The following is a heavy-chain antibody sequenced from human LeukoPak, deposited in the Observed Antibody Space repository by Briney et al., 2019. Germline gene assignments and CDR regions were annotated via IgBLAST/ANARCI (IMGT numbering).Heavy chain of an antibody. CDR3: AKDRTVQGVRSFDY. CDR2: ISGSGGST. J-gene: IGHJ4*02. Sequence: GGSLRLSCAASGFTFSSYAMSWVRQAPGKGLEWVSAISGSGGSTYYADSVKGRFTISRDNPKNTLYLQMNSLRAEDTAVYYCAKDRTVQGVRSFDYWGQGTLVTVSS. V-gene: IGHV3-23*01. D-gene: IGHD3-10*01. CDR1: GFTFSSYA.